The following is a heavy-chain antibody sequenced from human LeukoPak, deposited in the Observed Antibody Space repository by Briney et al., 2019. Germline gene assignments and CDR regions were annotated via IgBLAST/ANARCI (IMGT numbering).Heavy chain of an antibody. CDR3: AKVLAVTSYGAKSVFDH. Sequence: GGSLRLSCAASGFTFSNYGMHWVRQAPGRGLEWVAFIWYDGSNKYYADSVKGRFTISRDNSKNTVYLQMNSLRAEDTAVYYCAKVLAVTSYGAKSVFDHWGQGTLVTVSS. V-gene: IGHV3-30*02. D-gene: IGHD4-23*01. J-gene: IGHJ4*02. CDR2: IWYDGSNK. CDR1: GFTFSNYG.